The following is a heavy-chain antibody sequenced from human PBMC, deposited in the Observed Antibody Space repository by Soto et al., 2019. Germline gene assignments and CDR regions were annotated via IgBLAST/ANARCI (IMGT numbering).Heavy chain of an antibody. D-gene: IGHD3-22*01. CDR2: ISSGSSYI. Sequence: EVQLVESGGGLVKPGGSLRLSCAASGFTFNSYNMNWVRQAPGKGLEWVSSISSGSSYIYYADSVEGRFTISRDNAKNSLYLQMNSLRAEDTAVYYCARDSAGYYNNWFDPWGQGTLVTVSS. J-gene: IGHJ5*02. V-gene: IGHV3-21*01. CDR3: ARDSAGYYNNWFDP. CDR1: GFTFNSYN.